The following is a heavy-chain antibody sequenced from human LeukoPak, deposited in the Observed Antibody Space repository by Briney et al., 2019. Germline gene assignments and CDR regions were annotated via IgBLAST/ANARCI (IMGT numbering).Heavy chain of an antibody. CDR2: ISGSGAST. Sequence: PGGSLRLSCAASGFTLSSYAMNWVRQAPGKGLEWVSAISGSGASTYYVDSVKGRFTISRDKSKSTLYLQLNSLRAEDTAVYYCAKVRGYYDSSGWFDYWGQGTLVTVSS. CDR3: AKVRGYYDSSGWFDY. V-gene: IGHV3-23*01. J-gene: IGHJ4*02. CDR1: GFTLSSYA. D-gene: IGHD3-22*01.